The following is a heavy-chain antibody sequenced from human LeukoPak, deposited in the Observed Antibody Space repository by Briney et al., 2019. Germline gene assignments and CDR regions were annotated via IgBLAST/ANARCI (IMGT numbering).Heavy chain of an antibody. D-gene: IGHD3-16*01. J-gene: IGHJ4*02. CDR1: GGSFSGYY. CDR2: INHSGST. V-gene: IGHV4-34*01. Sequence: PSETLSLTCAVYGGSFSGYYWSWIRQPPGKGLEWIGEINHSGSTNYNPSLKSRVTISVDTSKNQFSLKLSSVTAADTAVYYCARLSFGYWGQGTLVTVSS. CDR3: ARLSFGY.